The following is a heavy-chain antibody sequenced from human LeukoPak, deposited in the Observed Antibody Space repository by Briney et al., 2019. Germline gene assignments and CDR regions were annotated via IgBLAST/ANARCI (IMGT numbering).Heavy chain of an antibody. D-gene: IGHD3-3*01. CDR3: ARDGYYDFWSGSNWFDP. CDR1: GGTFSSYA. V-gene: IGHV1-69*13. J-gene: IGHJ5*02. Sequence: GASVKVSCKASGGTFSSYAISWVRQAPGQGLEWMGGIIPIFGTANYAQKFQGRVTITADESTSTAYMELSRLRSDDTAVYYCARDGYYDFWSGSNWFDPWGQGTLVTVSS. CDR2: IIPIFGTA.